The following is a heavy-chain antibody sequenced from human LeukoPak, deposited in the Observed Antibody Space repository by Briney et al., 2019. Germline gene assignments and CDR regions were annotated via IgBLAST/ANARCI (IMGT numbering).Heavy chain of an antibody. V-gene: IGHV3-7*04. CDR3: ARVWIRLYYIYVLEV. CDR1: GFTFSSYW. J-gene: IGHJ6*02. Sequence: GGSLRLSCAASGFTFSSYWMSWVRQAPGKGLEWVANIKQDGSEKYYVDSVKGRFTISRDNAKNSLYLQMNSLRAEDTAVYYWARVWIRLYYIYVLEVWGQGTTVPVSS. CDR2: IKQDGSEK. D-gene: IGHD2-8*01.